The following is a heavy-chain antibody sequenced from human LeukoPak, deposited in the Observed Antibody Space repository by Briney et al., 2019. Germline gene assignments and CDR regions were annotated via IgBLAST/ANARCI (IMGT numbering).Heavy chain of an antibody. Sequence: ASEKVSCKASGYTFTSYGISWVRQAPGQGLEWMGWISAYNGKTNYAQKLQGRVTMTTDTSTSTAYMELRSLRSDDTAVYYCASTYYYDSSGYPPNLYYYYGMDVWGQGTTVTVSS. V-gene: IGHV1-18*01. CDR2: ISAYNGKT. CDR1: GYTFTSYG. CDR3: ASTYYYDSSGYPPNLYYYYGMDV. J-gene: IGHJ6*02. D-gene: IGHD3-22*01.